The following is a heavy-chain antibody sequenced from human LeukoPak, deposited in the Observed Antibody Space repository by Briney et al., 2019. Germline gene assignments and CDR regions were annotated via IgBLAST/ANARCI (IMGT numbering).Heavy chain of an antibody. J-gene: IGHJ4*02. Sequence: GESLKISCKASGYIFTNYWIGWVRQMPGKGLEWMGIIYPRDSDTRYSPSFQGQVTISADKSINTAYLQWSSLKASDTAMYYCARRVDSSGYYYAYFDYWGQGTLVTVSS. CDR2: IYPRDSDT. V-gene: IGHV5-51*01. CDR1: GYIFTNYW. D-gene: IGHD3-22*01. CDR3: ARRVDSSGYYYAYFDY.